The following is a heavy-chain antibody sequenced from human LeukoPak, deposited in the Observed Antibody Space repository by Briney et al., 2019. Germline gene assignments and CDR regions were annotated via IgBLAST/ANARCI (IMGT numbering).Heavy chain of an antibody. J-gene: IGHJ3*02. CDR2: ISNSGTT. V-gene: IGHV4-31*11. Sequence: PSETLSLTCAVYGGSFSGYYWTWIRQHPGKGLEWIGYISNSGTTSYNPSLKSRVSISADTSNNQFSLRLSSVTAADTAVYYCARDVVVTSSPDAFDIWGQGTMVSVSS. CDR3: ARDVVVTSSPDAFDI. D-gene: IGHD2-21*02. CDR1: GGSFSGYY.